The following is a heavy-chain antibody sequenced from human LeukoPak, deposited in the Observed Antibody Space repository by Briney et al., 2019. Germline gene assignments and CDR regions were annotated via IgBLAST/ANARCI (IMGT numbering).Heavy chain of an antibody. Sequence: PGGSLRLSCAASGFTFSSYWMHWVHQAPGKGLVWVSRINSDGSDTDYADSVKGRFTISRDNAKNTLSLQMNSVRAEDTAVYYCATLPATYYYDFDGGDAFDIWGQGTMVTVSA. CDR2: INSDGSDT. V-gene: IGHV3-74*01. D-gene: IGHD3-22*01. J-gene: IGHJ3*02. CDR3: ATLPATYYYDFDGGDAFDI. CDR1: GFTFSSYW.